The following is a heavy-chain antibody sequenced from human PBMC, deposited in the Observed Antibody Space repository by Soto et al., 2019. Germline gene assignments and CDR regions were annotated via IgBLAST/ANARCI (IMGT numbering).Heavy chain of an antibody. D-gene: IGHD3-10*01. V-gene: IGHV3-53*01. Sequence: AGGSLRLSCVASGLTVSQNYMAWVRQGPGMGLEWVSVIYKNDTRYYADSVKGRFTISRDTSKNTLSLQMGSLRAEDTAVYYCVRPRTSGENYGMDVWGQGTTVTVYS. CDR1: GLTVSQNY. CDR2: IYKNDTR. J-gene: IGHJ6*02. CDR3: VRPRTSGENYGMDV.